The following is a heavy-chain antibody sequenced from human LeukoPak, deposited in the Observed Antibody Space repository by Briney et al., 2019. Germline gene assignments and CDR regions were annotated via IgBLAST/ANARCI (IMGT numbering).Heavy chain of an antibody. J-gene: IGHJ4*02. V-gene: IGHV3-23*01. CDR2: VCGSGDNT. CDR3: AEAQCYDSLTGSFCYFDY. Sequence: GGSLRLSCTVSGFTFRSFGMTWVRQAPGKGLEWVSSVCGSGDNTYYADSVKGRFTISRDNSKNILYLQMSSLRAEDTAIYYCAEAQCYDSLTGSFCYFDYWGRGALVTVSS. CDR1: GFTFRSFG. D-gene: IGHD3-9*01.